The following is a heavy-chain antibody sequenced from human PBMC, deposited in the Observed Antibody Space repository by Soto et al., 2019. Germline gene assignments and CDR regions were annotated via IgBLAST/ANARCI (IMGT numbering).Heavy chain of an antibody. Sequence: PVESLKISVKTSGYSFTSYWLGWVRQMPGKGMEWVGKIYPDDSDTRYSPSFQGQVTISADTAITTAYLQWSGLRASDTAMYFCARDLVGSTRGNFDYWGQGTLVTVSS. V-gene: IGHV5-51*01. CDR2: IYPDDSDT. J-gene: IGHJ4*01. D-gene: IGHD2-2*01. CDR1: GYSFTSYW. CDR3: ARDLVGSTRGNFDY.